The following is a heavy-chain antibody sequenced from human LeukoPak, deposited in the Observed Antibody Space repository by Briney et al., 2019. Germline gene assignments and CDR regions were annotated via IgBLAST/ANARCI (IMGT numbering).Heavy chain of an antibody. J-gene: IGHJ5*01. CDR1: GYSFTSYS. D-gene: IGHD3-22*01. CDR2: ISPYDFDT. Sequence: GESLKISCKGSGYSFTSYSIGWVRQMPGKGLEWMGIISPYDFDTIYSPSFQGQVTFSVDTSISTAYLQWSSLKASDTAIYYCARRHDSSGYYYVGDNWFDSWGQGTLVTVSS. CDR3: ARRHDSSGYYYVGDNWFDS. V-gene: IGHV5-51*01.